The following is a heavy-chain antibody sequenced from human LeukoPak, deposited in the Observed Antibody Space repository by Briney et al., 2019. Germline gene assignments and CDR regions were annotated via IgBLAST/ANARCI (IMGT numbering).Heavy chain of an antibody. D-gene: IGHD6-6*01. J-gene: IGHJ6*03. V-gene: IGHV4-34*01. CDR3: ARVRQLVGIYYYYYYMDV. CDR1: VGSFSGYY. CDR2: INHSGST. Sequence: SETLSLTCAVYVGSFSGYYWSWLRQPPAKGLEWTGEINHSGSTNYNPSLKSRVTISVDTSKNQFSLKLSSVTAADTAVYYCARVRQLVGIYYYYYYMDVWGKGTTVTVSS.